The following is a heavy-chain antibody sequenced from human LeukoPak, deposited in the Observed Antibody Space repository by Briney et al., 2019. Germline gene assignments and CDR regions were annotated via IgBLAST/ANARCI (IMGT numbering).Heavy chain of an antibody. Sequence: AETLSLTCTVSGGSISSAGHYWGWIRQPPGKGLEWIGSMHCSGSTYYNPSLKSRVTISVDTSKNQFSLKLHSMTAADSAVYYCARATVGTVEFDQWGQGTLVTVSS. CDR2: MHCSGST. J-gene: IGHJ4*02. V-gene: IGHV4-39*07. CDR3: ARATVGTVEFDQ. D-gene: IGHD5-12*01. CDR1: GGSISSAGHY.